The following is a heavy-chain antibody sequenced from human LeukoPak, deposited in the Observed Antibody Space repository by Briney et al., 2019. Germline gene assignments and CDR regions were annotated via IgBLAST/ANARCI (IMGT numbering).Heavy chain of an antibody. J-gene: IGHJ6*02. V-gene: IGHV3-23*01. CDR1: GFTFSSYA. D-gene: IGHD3-9*01. Sequence: GGSLRLSCAASGFTFSSYAMSWVRQAPGKGLEWVSAISGSGGSTYYADSVKGRFTISRDNSKNTLYLQMNSLRAEDTAVYYCAKDMGVLRYFDWSLPEGYGMDVWGQGTTVTVSS. CDR2: ISGSGGST. CDR3: AKDMGVLRYFDWSLPEGYGMDV.